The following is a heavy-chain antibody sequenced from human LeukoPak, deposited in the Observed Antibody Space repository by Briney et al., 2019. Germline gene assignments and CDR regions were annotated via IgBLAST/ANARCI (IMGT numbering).Heavy chain of an antibody. V-gene: IGHV3-21*01. J-gene: IGHJ6*02. CDR2: ISSSSSYI. D-gene: IGHD2-2*01. CDR3: ARDQYQYYYGMDV. CDR1: GFTFSSYS. Sequence: GGSLRLSCAASGFTFSSYSMNWVRQAPGKGLEWVSSISSSSSYIYYADSVRGRFTISRDNAKNSLYLQMNSLRAEDTAVYYCARDQYQYYYGMDVWGQGTTVTVSS.